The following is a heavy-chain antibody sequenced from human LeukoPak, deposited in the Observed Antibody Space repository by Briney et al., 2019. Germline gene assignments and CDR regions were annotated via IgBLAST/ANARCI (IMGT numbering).Heavy chain of an antibody. J-gene: IGHJ3*01. CDR1: GFMFCSYT. Sequence: PGGSLRLSCAASGFMFCSYTMTWARQTPGKGLEWVSSISSSGTAIYYADSLKGRFTISRDNGKKSLYLQMNSLRAEDTAVYYCVRGGYYDSRDAFHVWGQGTVVTVSS. D-gene: IGHD3-22*01. V-gene: IGHV3-21*01. CDR3: VRGGYYDSRDAFHV. CDR2: ISSSGTAI.